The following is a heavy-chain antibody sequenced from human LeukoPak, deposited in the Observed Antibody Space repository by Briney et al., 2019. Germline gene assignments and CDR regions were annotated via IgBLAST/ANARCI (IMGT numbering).Heavy chain of an antibody. CDR2: ISSSSSTI. CDR3: ARSLPPYSSRWPPDY. V-gene: IGHV3-48*01. CDR1: GFTFSSYS. D-gene: IGHD6-13*01. J-gene: IGHJ4*02. Sequence: GGSLRLSCAASGFTFSSYSMNWVRQAPGKGLEWVSYISSSSSTIYYADSVKGRFTISRDNAKNSLYLQGNSLRAEDTAVYYCARSLPPYSSRWPPDYWGQGTLVTVSS.